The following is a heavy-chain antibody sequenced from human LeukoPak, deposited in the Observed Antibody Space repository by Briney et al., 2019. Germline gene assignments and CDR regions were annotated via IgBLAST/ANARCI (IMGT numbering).Heavy chain of an antibody. CDR2: IYTSGST. J-gene: IGHJ4*02. CDR3: ARDQDSSSWTPFDY. CDR1: GGSISSGSYY. Sequence: SRTLSLTCTVSGGSISSGSYYWSWIRQPAGKGLEWIGRIYTSGSTNYNPSLKSRVTISVDTSKNQFSLKLSSVTAADTAVYYCARDQDSSSWTPFDYWGQGTLVTVSS. V-gene: IGHV4-61*02. D-gene: IGHD6-13*01.